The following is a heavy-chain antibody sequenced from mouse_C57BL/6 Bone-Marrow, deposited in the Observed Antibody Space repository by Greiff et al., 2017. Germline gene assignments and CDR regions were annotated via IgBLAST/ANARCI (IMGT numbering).Heavy chain of an antibody. D-gene: IGHD1-1*01. CDR2: IYPGSGSP. CDR1: GSTFTSSW. V-gene: IGHV1-55*01. Sequence: FQLQQPGAELVKPGASVKMSCKASGSTFTSSWITWVKQGPGQGLGWIGDIYPGSGSPTYNEKFKSKATLTVDTSSSTAYMQLSSLTSEDSAVEYCARLLRYQRYFDVWGTGTTVTVSS. CDR3: ARLLRYQRYFDV. J-gene: IGHJ1*03.